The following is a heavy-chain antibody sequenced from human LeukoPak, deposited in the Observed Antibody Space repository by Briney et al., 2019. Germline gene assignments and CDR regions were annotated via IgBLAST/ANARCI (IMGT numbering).Heavy chain of an antibody. CDR2: ISYDGSKT. V-gene: IGHV3-30-3*01. D-gene: IGHD2-15*01. Sequence: PGGSLRLSCAVSGFTFSSFAVHWVRQAPGKGLEWVAVISYDGSKTYYADSVKGRFTISRDNSKNTVYLQMNSLSIEDTAVYYCARDQSSGGRWLDYWGQGTLVTVSS. CDR3: ARDQSSGGRWLDY. CDR1: GFTFSSFA. J-gene: IGHJ4*02.